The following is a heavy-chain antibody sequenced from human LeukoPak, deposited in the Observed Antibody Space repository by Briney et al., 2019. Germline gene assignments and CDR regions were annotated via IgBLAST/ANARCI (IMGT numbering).Heavy chain of an antibody. CDR1: GFTFSDYY. J-gene: IGHJ4*02. V-gene: IGHV3-11*01. D-gene: IGHD5-12*01. CDR2: ISSSGSTI. Sequence: GGSLRLPCAASGFTFSDYYMSWIRQAPGKGLEWVSYISSSGSTIYYADSVKGRFTISRDNAKNSLYLQMSSLRAEDTAVYYCASGGPYIVATVYFDYWGQGTLVTVSS. CDR3: ASGGPYIVATVYFDY.